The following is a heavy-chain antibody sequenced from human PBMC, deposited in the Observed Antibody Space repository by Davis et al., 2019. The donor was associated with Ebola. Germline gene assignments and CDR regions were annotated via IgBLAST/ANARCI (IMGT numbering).Heavy chain of an antibody. D-gene: IGHD6-19*01. CDR3: AKGHLAIAVAVNFDY. CDR2: INSDGSST. V-gene: IGHV3-74*01. CDR1: GFTFSSYW. Sequence: GESLKISCAASGFTFSSYWMHWVRQAPGKGLVWVSRINSDGSSTSYADSVKGRFTISRDNSKNTLYLQMNSLRAEDTAVYYCAKGHLAIAVAVNFDYWGQGTLVIVSS. J-gene: IGHJ4*02.